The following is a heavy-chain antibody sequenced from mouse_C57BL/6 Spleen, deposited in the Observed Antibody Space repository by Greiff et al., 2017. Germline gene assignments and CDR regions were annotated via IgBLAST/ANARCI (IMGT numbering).Heavy chain of an antibody. Sequence: EVKVVESGGGLVQPGGSMKLSCVASGFTFSNYWMNWVRQSPEKGLEWVAQIRLKSDNYATHYAESVKGRFTISRDDSKSSVYLQMNNLRAEDTGIYYCTEGDYEGGDWYFDVWGTGTTVTVSS. V-gene: IGHV6-3*01. D-gene: IGHD2-4*01. CDR3: TEGDYEGGDWYFDV. J-gene: IGHJ1*03. CDR2: IRLKSDNYAT. CDR1: GFTFSNYW.